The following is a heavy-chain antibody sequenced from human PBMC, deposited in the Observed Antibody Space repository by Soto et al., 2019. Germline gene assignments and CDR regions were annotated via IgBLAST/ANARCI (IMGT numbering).Heavy chain of an antibody. CDR3: ARDMGRYYYDSSGPYWGFDY. V-gene: IGHV3-64D*08. CDR2: IKYNGEII. J-gene: IGHJ4*02. CDR1: GFIFSDYA. Sequence: GGSLRLSCSASGFIFSDYAMYWVRQAPGKGLECLSGIKYNGEIIESADSVKDRFFISRDNSKATLYLQITGLGPEDTAMYYCARDMGRYYYDSSGPYWGFDYWGQGTLVTVSS. D-gene: IGHD3-22*01.